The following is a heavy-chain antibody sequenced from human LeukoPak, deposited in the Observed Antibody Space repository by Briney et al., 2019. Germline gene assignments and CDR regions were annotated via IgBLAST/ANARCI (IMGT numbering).Heavy chain of an antibody. J-gene: IGHJ4*02. Sequence: GSLRLSCAASGFTFSSYWMSWIRQPPGKGLEWIGYIYYSGSTNYNPSLKSRVTISVDTSKNQFSLKLSSVTAADTAVYYCARLNGYNYGGFDYWGQGTLVTVSS. D-gene: IGHD5-24*01. V-gene: IGHV4-59*01. CDR3: ARLNGYNYGGFDY. CDR1: GFTFSSYW. CDR2: IYYSGST.